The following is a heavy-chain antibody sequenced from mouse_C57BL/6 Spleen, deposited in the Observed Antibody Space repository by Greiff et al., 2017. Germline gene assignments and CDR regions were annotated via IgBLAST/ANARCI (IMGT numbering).Heavy chain of an antibody. CDR3: ARVITTVVEGYFDV. CDR2: IYPRDGST. CDR1: GYTFTSYD. J-gene: IGHJ1*03. D-gene: IGHD1-1*01. V-gene: IGHV1-85*01. Sequence: QVQLKQSGPELVKPGASVKLSCKASGYTFTSYDINWVKQRPGQGLEWIGWIYPRDGSTKYNEKFKGKATLTVDTSSSTAYMELHSLTSEDAAVYFCARVITTVVEGYFDVWGTGTTVTVSS.